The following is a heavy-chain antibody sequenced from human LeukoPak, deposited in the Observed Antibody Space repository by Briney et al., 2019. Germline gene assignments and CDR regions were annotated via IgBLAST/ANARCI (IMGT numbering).Heavy chain of an antibody. CDR3: ARDPGRYFDY. CDR2: INPNNGGT. Sequence: ASVPVSCKASGYIFTAYYMHWVRQAPGQGLEWMGWINPNNGGTNYAQKFQGRVTMTRDTSISTAYMELRRLRSDDTAVYYCARDPGRYFDYWGQGTLVTISS. CDR1: GYIFTAYY. J-gene: IGHJ4*02. V-gene: IGHV1-2*02.